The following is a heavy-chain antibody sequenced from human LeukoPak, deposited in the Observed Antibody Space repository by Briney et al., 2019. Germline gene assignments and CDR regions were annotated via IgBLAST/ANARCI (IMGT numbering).Heavy chain of an antibody. D-gene: IGHD2-8*01. V-gene: IGHV3-33*01. CDR2: IWYDGSNK. CDR3: AREQAAIMVYSNDAFDI. CDR1: GFTFSSYG. J-gene: IGHJ3*02. Sequence: PGGSLRLSCAASGFTFSSYGMHWVRQAPGKGLEWVAVIWYDGSNKYYADSVKGRSTISRDNSKNTLYLQMNSLRAEDTAVYYCAREQAAIMVYSNDAFDIWGQGTMVTVSS.